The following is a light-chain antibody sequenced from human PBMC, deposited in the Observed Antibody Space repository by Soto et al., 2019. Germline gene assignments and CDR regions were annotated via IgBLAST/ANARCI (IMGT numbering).Light chain of an antibody. Sequence: EIVIKQSPATLSVSPGERATLSCRASQSVSSNLAWYQQKPGQAPRLLIYGASTRATGIPARFSGSGSATEFTLTISRLQSEDFAVYYCQQYKNWPAITVCQGTRLEIK. CDR2: GAS. J-gene: IGKJ5*01. V-gene: IGKV3D-15*01. CDR1: QSVSSN. CDR3: QQYKNWPAIT.